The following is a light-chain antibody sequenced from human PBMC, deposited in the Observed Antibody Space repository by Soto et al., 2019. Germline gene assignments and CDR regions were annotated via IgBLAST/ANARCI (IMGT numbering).Light chain of an antibody. Sequence: QAVVTQPPSVSAAPGQKVTISCSGSSSNIANNFVSWFQQLPGTAPKLLIYDNNKRPSGIPDRFSGSKSGTTATLGITGLQTGDEADYYCGTWDSSLSARRVFGTGTKLTVL. CDR2: DNN. CDR1: SSNIANNF. V-gene: IGLV1-51*01. CDR3: GTWDSSLSARRV. J-gene: IGLJ1*01.